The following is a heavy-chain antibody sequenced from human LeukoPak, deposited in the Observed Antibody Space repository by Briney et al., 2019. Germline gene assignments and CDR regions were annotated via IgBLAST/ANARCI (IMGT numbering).Heavy chain of an antibody. V-gene: IGHV1-69*05. CDR1: GGTFSSYA. D-gene: IGHD1-14*01. CDR3: ARGRGWRTTYYFDY. Sequence: SVKVSCKASGGTFSSYAISWVRQAPGQGLEWMGGIIPIFGTANYAQKFQGRVTITTDESTSTAYMELSSLRSEDTAVYYRARGRGWRTTYYFDYWGQGTLVTVSS. J-gene: IGHJ4*02. CDR2: IIPIFGTA.